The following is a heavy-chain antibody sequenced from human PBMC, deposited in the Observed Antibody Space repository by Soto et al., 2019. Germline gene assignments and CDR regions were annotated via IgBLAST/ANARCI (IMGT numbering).Heavy chain of an antibody. Sequence: ASGNVSYKASGYTFTSYGISWVRQAPGQGLEWMGWISAYNGNTNYAQKLQGRVTMTTDTSTSTAYMELRSLRSDDTAVYYCAGGKASDFDYWGKQTLFTLSS. CDR1: GYTFTSYG. J-gene: IGHJ4*02. CDR3: AGGKASDFDY. D-gene: IGHD3-16*01. V-gene: IGHV1-18*01. CDR2: ISAYNGNT.